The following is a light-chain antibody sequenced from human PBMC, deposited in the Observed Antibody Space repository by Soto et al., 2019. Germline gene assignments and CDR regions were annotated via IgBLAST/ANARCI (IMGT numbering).Light chain of an antibody. CDR2: RNY. J-gene: IGLJ2*01. Sequence: QSVLTQPPSASGTPGQRVTISCSGSSSNIGSNYVYWYQQLPGTVPKLLIYRNYQRPSGVPDRFSGSKSATSASLAISGLRSEDEADYFCAAWDDSLSGQVFGGGTKLTVL. V-gene: IGLV1-47*01. CDR3: AAWDDSLSGQV. CDR1: SSNIGSNY.